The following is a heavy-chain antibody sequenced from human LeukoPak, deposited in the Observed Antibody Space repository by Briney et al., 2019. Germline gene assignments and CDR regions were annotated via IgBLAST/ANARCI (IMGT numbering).Heavy chain of an antibody. CDR2: IRYDGSNK. J-gene: IGHJ4*02. V-gene: IGHV3-30*02. D-gene: IGHD2-2*01. CDR3: AKDRSPAHFDY. Sequence: GGSLRLSCAASGFTFSSYGMLWVRQAPGKGLEWVAFIRYDGSNKYYADSVKGRFTISRDNSKNTLYLQMNSLRAEDTAVYYCAKDRSPAHFDYWGQGTLVTVSS. CDR1: GFTFSSYG.